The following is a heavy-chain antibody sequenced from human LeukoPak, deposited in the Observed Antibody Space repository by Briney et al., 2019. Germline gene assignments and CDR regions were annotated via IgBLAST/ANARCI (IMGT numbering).Heavy chain of an antibody. CDR1: GFNFSGKY. CDR2: IESDNNK. V-gene: IGHV3-53*01. D-gene: IGHD6-13*01. Sequence: GGSLRLSCVASGFNFSGKYMSWVRQAPRRGLEWVSIIESDNNKYSADSVKGRFITSRHNSKNTLFLQLNTLRAEDTAVYSCSGRSRYGYFDYWGQGTLVTVSS. CDR3: SGRSRYGYFDY. J-gene: IGHJ4*02.